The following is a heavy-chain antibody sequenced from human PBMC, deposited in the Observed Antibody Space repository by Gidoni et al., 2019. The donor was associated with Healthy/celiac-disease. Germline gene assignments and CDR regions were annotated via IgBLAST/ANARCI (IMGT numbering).Heavy chain of an antibody. D-gene: IGHD3-22*01. CDR2: ISWEDDK. V-gene: IGHV2-5*02. CDR3: AHRGGYYRSAFDI. CDR1: GISLRTRGVG. J-gene: IGHJ3*02. Sequence: QITLKETGPTLVKPTQTHTLTCTFPGISLRTRGVGVGWIRQPPGKALEWLALISWEDDKRYSPSLNTRLTITKDTSKNQVVLTRTNMDPVDTATYYCAHRGGYYRSAFDIWGQGTMVTVSS.